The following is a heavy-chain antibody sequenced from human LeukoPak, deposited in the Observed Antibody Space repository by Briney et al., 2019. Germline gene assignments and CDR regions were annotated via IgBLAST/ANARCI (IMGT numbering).Heavy chain of an antibody. V-gene: IGHV6-1*01. J-gene: IGHJ3*02. D-gene: IGHD1-1*01. CDR3: ARELAGTYAFDI. Sequence: SQTLSLTCAISGDSVYSDIAAWSWIRRSPSRGLEWLGRTYYRSKWYNDYIVSVKSRITINPDTSKNQFSLQLNSVTPEDTAVYYCARELAGTYAFDIWGQGTMVTVSS. CDR2: TYYRSKWYN. CDR1: GDSVYSDIAA.